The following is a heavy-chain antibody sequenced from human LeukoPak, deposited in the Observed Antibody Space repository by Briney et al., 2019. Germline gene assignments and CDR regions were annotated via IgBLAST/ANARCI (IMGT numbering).Heavy chain of an antibody. CDR3: ARGWAWNDVPNAFDI. D-gene: IGHD1-1*01. J-gene: IGHJ3*02. Sequence: GASVKVSCKASGGTFSSYAISWVRQAPGQGLEWMGRIIPILGIANYAQKFQGRVTITADKSTSTAYMELSSLRSEDTAVYYCARGWAWNDVPNAFDIWGQGTMVTVSS. CDR2: IIPILGIA. V-gene: IGHV1-69*04. CDR1: GGTFSSYA.